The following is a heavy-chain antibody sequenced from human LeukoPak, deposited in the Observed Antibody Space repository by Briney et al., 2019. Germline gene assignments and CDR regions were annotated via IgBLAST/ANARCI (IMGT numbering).Heavy chain of an antibody. J-gene: IGHJ5*02. CDR1: GFTFSSFA. CDR2: ISGNGDST. CDR3: AKRYTVIWFDP. D-gene: IGHD1-1*01. Sequence: GVSLRLSCAAYGFTFSSFAMIWDRQAPGQGREWFSAISGNGDSTYYADSVEGRFTVSRDNSKNTLYLQMNSLRAEDTAVHYCAKRYTVIWFDPWGQGTLVTVSS. V-gene: IGHV3-23*01.